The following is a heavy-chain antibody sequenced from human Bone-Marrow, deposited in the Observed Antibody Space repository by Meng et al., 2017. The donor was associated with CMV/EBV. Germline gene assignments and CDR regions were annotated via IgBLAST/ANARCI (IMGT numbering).Heavy chain of an antibody. V-gene: IGHV3-48*04. Sequence: GESLKISCAASGFTFSSYAMHWVRQAPGKGLEWVSYISSSSSTIYYADSVKGRFTISRDNAKNSLYLQMNSLRAEDTAVYYCARDSYGMDVWGQGTTVTVSS. CDR3: ARDSYGMDV. CDR1: GFTFSSYA. CDR2: ISSSSSTI. J-gene: IGHJ6*02.